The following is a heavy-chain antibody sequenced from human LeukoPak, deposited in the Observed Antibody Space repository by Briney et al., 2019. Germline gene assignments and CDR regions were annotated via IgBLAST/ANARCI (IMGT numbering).Heavy chain of an antibody. J-gene: IGHJ4*02. D-gene: IGHD3-10*01. CDR2: IYYSGST. CDR3: ARGGYYYGSGRNYYFDY. CDR1: GGSISSSSYY. Sequence: SETLSLTCTVSGGSISSSSYYWGWIRQPPGKGLEWIGSIYYSGSTYYNPSLKSRVTISVDTSKNQFSLKLSSVTAAVTAVYYCARGGYYYGSGRNYYFDYWGQGTLVTVSS. V-gene: IGHV4-39*07.